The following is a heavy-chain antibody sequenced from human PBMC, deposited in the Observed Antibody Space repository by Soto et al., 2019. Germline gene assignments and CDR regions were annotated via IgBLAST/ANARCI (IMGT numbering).Heavy chain of an antibody. Sequence: GESLKISCKGSGYSFTSYWISWVRQMPGKGLEWMGRIDPSDSYTNYSPSFQGHVTISADKSISTAYLQWSSLKASDTAMYYCAGPLGEGQYYYYGMDVWGQGTTVTVSS. V-gene: IGHV5-10-1*01. CDR2: IDPSDSYT. D-gene: IGHD3-16*01. CDR1: GYSFTSYW. CDR3: AGPLGEGQYYYYGMDV. J-gene: IGHJ6*02.